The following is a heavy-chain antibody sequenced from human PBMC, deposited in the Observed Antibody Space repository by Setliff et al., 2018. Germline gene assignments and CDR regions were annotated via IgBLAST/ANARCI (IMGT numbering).Heavy chain of an antibody. D-gene: IGHD2-21*01. V-gene: IGHV5-51*01. CDR2: IYPSDSDT. CDR1: GYSFTTYW. CDR3: ARRGERFFNWFDP. J-gene: IGHJ5*02. Sequence: GESLKISCKGSGYSFTTYWIGWVRQMPGKGLEWMGIIYPSDSDTRYSPSFQGQVTISADTSINTAFLQWNNLKASDTAVYYCARRGERFFNWFDPWGQGTLVTVSS.